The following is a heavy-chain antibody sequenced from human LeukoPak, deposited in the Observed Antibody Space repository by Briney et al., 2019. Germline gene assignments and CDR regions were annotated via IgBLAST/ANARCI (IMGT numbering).Heavy chain of an antibody. V-gene: IGHV3-30-3*01. CDR3: ARGEYYFDY. CDR2: ISYDGSNE. CDR1: GFTFSSYA. Sequence: GGSLRLSCAASGFTFSSYAMHWVRQAPGKGLEWVAVISYDGSNEYYADSVKGRFTISRDNSKNTLYLQMNSLRAEDTAVYYCARGEYYFDYWGQGTLVTVSS. J-gene: IGHJ4*02.